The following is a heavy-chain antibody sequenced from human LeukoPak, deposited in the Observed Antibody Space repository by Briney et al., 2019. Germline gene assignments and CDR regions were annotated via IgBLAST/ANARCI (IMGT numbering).Heavy chain of an antibody. CDR2: IYYSGST. V-gene: IGHV4-59*12. CDR1: GGSISSYY. D-gene: IGHD3-10*01. CDR3: ARLTVVRGVIVYYYYYYYMDV. Sequence: SETLSLTCTVSGGSISSYYWSWIRQPPGKGLEWIGYIYYSGSTNYNPSLKSRVTISVDTSKNQFSLKLSSVTAADTAVYYCARLTVVRGVIVYYYYYYYMDVWGKGTTVTISS. J-gene: IGHJ6*03.